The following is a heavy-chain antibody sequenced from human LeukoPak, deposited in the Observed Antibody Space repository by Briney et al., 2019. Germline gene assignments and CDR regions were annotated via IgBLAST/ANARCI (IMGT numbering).Heavy chain of an antibody. J-gene: IGHJ4*01. D-gene: IGHD4/OR15-4a*01. CDR3: AKVFYGGYGARIDY. V-gene: IGHV4-4*07. Sequence: SETLSLTCTVSGASISNSYWSWIRQPAGEGLEWIGRIYSSGGTNYNPSLKSRVTMSVDTSRNQFSLKMISMNAADTAVYCCAKVFYGGYGARIDYWGHGILVTVSS. CDR2: IYSSGGT. CDR1: GASISNSY.